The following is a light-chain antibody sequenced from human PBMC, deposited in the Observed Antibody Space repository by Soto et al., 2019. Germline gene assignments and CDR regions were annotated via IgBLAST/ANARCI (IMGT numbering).Light chain of an antibody. CDR2: AVS. CDR1: QGISSY. V-gene: IGKV1-9*01. J-gene: IGKJ4*01. Sequence: DIQLTQSPSFLSASVGDRVTITCRASQGISSYFAWYQQKPGKAPKLLIYAVSTLQSGVPSRFRGSASGTEFTLTISRLQPEDFVTYKCLQLNSYRLTFVGGTKVEIK. CDR3: LQLNSYRLT.